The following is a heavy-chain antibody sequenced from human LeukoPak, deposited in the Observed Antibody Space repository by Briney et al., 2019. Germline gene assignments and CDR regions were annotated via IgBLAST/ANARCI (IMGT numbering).Heavy chain of an antibody. CDR2: ISAGSSYI. D-gene: IGHD2-2*01. V-gene: IGHV3-21*01. Sequence: GSPRLSCAASGFTFRSYTMNWVRQTPGKGLEWVSSISAGSSYIYYTDSVKGRFSISRDNAKNSLYLQMNSLRAEDTAVYYCARDLSSPAAPDYWGQGTLVTVSS. CDR1: GFTFRSYT. J-gene: IGHJ4*02. CDR3: ARDLSSPAAPDY.